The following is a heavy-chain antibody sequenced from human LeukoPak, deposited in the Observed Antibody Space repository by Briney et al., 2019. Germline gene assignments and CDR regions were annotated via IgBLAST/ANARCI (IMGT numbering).Heavy chain of an antibody. J-gene: IGHJ2*01. CDR3: ASVLSAAYWYFDL. D-gene: IGHD4/OR15-4a*01. CDR1: GGSISSSNW. Sequence: PSETLSLTCAVSGGSISSSNWWSWVRQPPGKGLEWIGEIYHSGSTNYNPSLKSRVTISVDKSKNQFSLKLSSVTAADTAVYYCASVLSAAYWYFDLWGRGTLVTVSS. V-gene: IGHV4-4*02. CDR2: IYHSGST.